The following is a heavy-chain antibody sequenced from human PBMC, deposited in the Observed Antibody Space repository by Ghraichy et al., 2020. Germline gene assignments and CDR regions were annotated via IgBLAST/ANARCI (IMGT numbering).Heavy chain of an antibody. CDR3: ARGQVVVAATHYYYGMDV. J-gene: IGHJ6*02. CDR1: GYTFTSYY. Sequence: ASVKVSCKASGYTFTSYYMHWVRQAPGQGLEWMGLINPSGGSTSYAQKFQGRVTMTRDTSPSTVYIELSSLRSEDTAVYYCARGQVVVAATHYYYGMDVWGQGTTVTVSS. D-gene: IGHD2-15*01. CDR2: INPSGGST. V-gene: IGHV1-46*03.